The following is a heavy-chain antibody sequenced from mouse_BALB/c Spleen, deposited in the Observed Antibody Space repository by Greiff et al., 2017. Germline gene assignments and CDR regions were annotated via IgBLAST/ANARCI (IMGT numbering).Heavy chain of an antibody. J-gene: IGHJ3*01. D-gene: IGHD1-2*01. V-gene: IGHV5-17*02. CDR2: ISSGSSTI. CDR3: ARFGYYGYEFAY. Sequence: EVQGVESGGGLVQPGGSRKLSCAASGFTFSSFGMHWVRQAPEKGLEWVAYISSGSSTIYYADTVKGRFTISRDNPKNTLFLQMTSLRSEDTAMYYCARFGYYGYEFAYWGQGTLVTVSA. CDR1: GFTFSSFG.